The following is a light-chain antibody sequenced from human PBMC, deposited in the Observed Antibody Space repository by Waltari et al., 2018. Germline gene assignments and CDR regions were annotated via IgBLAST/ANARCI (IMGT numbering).Light chain of an antibody. CDR2: GAA. V-gene: IGKV3-20*01. Sequence: EVVLTQFPDTLSLSPGEGATLSCRASQSISSSYLAWYQQRPGKAPRLLLYGAAKRATGIPDRFSGSGSRTDFTLTISRLEPEDFAVYYCQQYGNSVWTFGQGTKVEVK. J-gene: IGKJ1*01. CDR3: QQYGNSVWT. CDR1: QSISSSY.